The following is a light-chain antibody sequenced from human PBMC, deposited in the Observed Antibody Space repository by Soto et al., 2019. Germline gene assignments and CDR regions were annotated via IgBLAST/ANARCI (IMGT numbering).Light chain of an antibody. CDR3: QSSDSSLSGSV. J-gene: IGLJ2*01. Sequence: QSVLTQPPSLSGAPGQRVTISCTGSSSNIGAGYDVHWYQQLPGTAPKLLIYGNSNRPSGVPDRFSGSKSGTSASLAITGLQAEDEADYYCQSSDSSLSGSVFGGGTKLTVL. CDR2: GNS. V-gene: IGLV1-40*01. CDR1: SSNIGAGYD.